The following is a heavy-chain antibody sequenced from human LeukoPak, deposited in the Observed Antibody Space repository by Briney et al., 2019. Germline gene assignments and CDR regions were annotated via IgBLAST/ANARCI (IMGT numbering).Heavy chain of an antibody. V-gene: IGHV3-21*01. D-gene: IGHD1-26*01. CDR2: ISSSSSYI. CDR3: AREVGAPRYFDY. Sequence: GGSLRLSCAASGFTFSSYSMNWVRQAPGKGLEWVSSISSSSSYIYYADSVKGRFTISRDNAKNSLYLQMNSLRAEDTAVYYCAREVGAPRYFDYWGQGTLVTVSS. CDR1: GFTFSSYS. J-gene: IGHJ4*02.